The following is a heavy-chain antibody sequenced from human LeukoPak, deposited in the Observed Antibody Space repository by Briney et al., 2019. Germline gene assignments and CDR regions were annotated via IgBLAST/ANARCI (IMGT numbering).Heavy chain of an antibody. D-gene: IGHD3-22*01. CDR3: AKVRNYYDSSGYFDY. Sequence: PGGSLRLSCAASGFTFSSYWMHWVRQAPGKGLVWVSRINTDGSSTSYADSVKGRFTISRDNSKNTLYLQMNSLRAEDTAVYYCAKVRNYYDSSGYFDYWGQGTLVTVSS. V-gene: IGHV3-74*01. CDR2: INTDGSST. CDR1: GFTFSSYW. J-gene: IGHJ4*02.